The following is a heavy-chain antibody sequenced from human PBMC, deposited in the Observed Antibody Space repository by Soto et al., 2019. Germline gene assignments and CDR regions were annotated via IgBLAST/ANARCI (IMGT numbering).Heavy chain of an antibody. CDR1: GLTFTNAW. Sequence: EVQLVESGGGLGKPGGSLRLSCEASGLTFTNAWMTWVRQAPGKGLEWVGRIKSKTDGGTIDYAAPVKGRFSISRDDSKNTLYLQMNRLKTEDTAVYYCVNSGYYHGVDVWGQGTTVIVSS. CDR3: VNSGYYHGVDV. V-gene: IGHV3-15*07. J-gene: IGHJ6*02. CDR2: IKSKTDGGTI. D-gene: IGHD1-20*01.